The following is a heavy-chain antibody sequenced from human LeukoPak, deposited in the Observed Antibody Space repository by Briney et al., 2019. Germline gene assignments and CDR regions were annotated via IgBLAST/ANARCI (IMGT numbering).Heavy chain of an antibody. Sequence: SETLSLTCAVYGDSFTGYYWSWIRQPPGKGLGWIGEINHSGSTNYNPSLKSRVTISVDPSKNQFSLKLTSVTAADTAVYYCAREGSYSGSGSPPLDYWGQGTLVTVSS. V-gene: IGHV4-34*01. CDR2: INHSGST. D-gene: IGHD3-10*01. CDR3: AREGSYSGSGSPPLDY. J-gene: IGHJ4*02. CDR1: GDSFTGYY.